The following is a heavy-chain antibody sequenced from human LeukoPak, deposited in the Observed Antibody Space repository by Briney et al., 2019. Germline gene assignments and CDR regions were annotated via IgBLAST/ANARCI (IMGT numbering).Heavy chain of an antibody. CDR3: AKEIYPTYYYGMDV. J-gene: IGHJ6*02. Sequence: GRSLRLSCAASGFTFDDYTMHWVRQAPGKGLEWVSLISWDGGSTYYADSVKGRFTISRDNSKNSLYLQMNSLRTEDTALYYCAKEIYPTYYYGMDVWGQGTTVTVSS. CDR1: GFTFDDYT. CDR2: ISWDGGST. V-gene: IGHV3-43*01.